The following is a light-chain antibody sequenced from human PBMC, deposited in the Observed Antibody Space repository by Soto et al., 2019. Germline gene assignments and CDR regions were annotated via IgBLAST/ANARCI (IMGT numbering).Light chain of an antibody. CDR1: QSISNW. CDR2: DAS. CDR3: QNSNGR. V-gene: IGKV1-5*01. J-gene: IGKJ2*03. Sequence: DIQMTQSPSTLSASVGDRVTITCRPSQSISNWLAWYQQKPGKAPKVLIYDASSLKSGVPSRFSGSGSGTEFTLTINSLQPDDFATYYCQNSNGRFGQGTRLEI.